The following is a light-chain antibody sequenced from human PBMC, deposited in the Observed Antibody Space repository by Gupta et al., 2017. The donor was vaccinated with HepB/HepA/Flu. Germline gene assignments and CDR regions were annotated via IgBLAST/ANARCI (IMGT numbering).Light chain of an antibody. V-gene: IGLV4-60*03. J-gene: IGLJ2*01. CDR3: ETWDSNIRV. CDR2: VESSGRY. Sequence: QLMVTQSSSASASLGSSVKLTCTLSSGYSDYSIGWHQQQPGKAPRFLLKVESSGRYNKGSGIPVRFSGSSSGAARYLTISNLQSEDEADYYCETWDSNIRVFGRGTKLTVL. CDR1: SGYSDYS.